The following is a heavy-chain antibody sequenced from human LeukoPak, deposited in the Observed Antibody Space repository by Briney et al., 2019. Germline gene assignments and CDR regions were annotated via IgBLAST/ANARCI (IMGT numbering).Heavy chain of an antibody. CDR3: ARASSYTGHLGW. D-gene: IGHD2-2*01. CDR2: IYYSGST. CDR1: GGSISSYY. V-gene: IGHV4-59*08. Sequence: PSETLSLTCTVSGGSISSYYARWIRQPPGKGLEWIGYIYYSGSTNYNPSLKSPVPISVKTSKNLFSLNLISVTAADRAVYYCARASSYTGHLGWWGQGTLVTVSS. J-gene: IGHJ4*02.